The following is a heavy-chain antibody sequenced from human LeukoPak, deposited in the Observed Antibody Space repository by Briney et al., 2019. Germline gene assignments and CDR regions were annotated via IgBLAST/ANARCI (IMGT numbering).Heavy chain of an antibody. D-gene: IGHD5-24*01. CDR2: FYYSGDT. Sequence: PSETLSLTCTASGGSISSYYWSWIRQPPGKGLEWIGYFYYSGDTKSNPSLKSRVTMSVDTSKNQFSLRLNSVTAADTAVYYCAKCLQLPQGYFDLWGRGTLVTVSS. V-gene: IGHV4-59*08. CDR3: AKCLQLPQGYFDL. CDR1: GGSISSYY. J-gene: IGHJ2*01.